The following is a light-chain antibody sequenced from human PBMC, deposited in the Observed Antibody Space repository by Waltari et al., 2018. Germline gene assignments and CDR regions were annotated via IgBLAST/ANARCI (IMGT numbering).Light chain of an antibody. Sequence: QCALTQPASVSGSPGQSITSSCAGTSSDIGTDNLVTWYQQYPGKAPKLIICEVTKRPSGFSDRFARSKSGSTASLTISALQPEDEADYDCCSYVDSRTFEWVFGGGTKLTVL. CDR3: CSYVDSRTFEWV. CDR1: SSDIGTDNL. CDR2: EVT. V-gene: IGLV2-23*02. J-gene: IGLJ3*02.